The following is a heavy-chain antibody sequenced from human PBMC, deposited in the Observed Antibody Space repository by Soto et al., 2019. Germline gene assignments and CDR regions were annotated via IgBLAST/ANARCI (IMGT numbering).Heavy chain of an antibody. D-gene: IGHD2-2*01. Sequence: PGGSLRLSCAASGFTFSNSAMSWGRQAPGKGLEWVSTISGSDDSTYYADSVKGRFTISSDNSKNTLFLQLDSLRAEDTAPYYCAKGRGGSTSCYDYWGPGTLVTVSS. CDR2: ISGSDDST. V-gene: IGHV3-23*01. CDR3: AKGRGGSTSCYDY. J-gene: IGHJ4*02. CDR1: GFTFSNSA.